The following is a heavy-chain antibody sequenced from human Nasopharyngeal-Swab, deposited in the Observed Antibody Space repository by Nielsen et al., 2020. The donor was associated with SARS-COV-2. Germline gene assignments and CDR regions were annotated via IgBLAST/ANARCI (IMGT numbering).Heavy chain of an antibody. J-gene: IGHJ4*02. CDR1: GFTFSSYS. V-gene: IGHV3-21*01. CDR3: ARDASSSTSADY. D-gene: IGHD2-2*01. Sequence: GGSLRLSCAASGFTFSSYSMNWVRQAPGKGLEWVSSISSSSGYIHYAASMKGRFTISRDNAKNSLYLQMNSLRAEDTAVYYCARDASSSTSADYWGQGTLVTVSS. CDR2: ISSSSGYI.